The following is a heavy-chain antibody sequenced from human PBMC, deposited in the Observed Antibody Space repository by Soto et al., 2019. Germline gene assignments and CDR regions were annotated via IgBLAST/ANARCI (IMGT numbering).Heavy chain of an antibody. Sequence: SETLSLTCAVYGGSFSGYYWSWIRQPPGKGLEWIGEINHSGSTNYNPSLKSRVTISVDTSKNQFSLKLSSVTAADTVVYYCARGRMVRGVISWGQGTIVTVSS. V-gene: IGHV4-34*01. CDR2: INHSGST. J-gene: IGHJ3*01. CDR1: GGSFSGYY. D-gene: IGHD3-10*01. CDR3: ARGRMVRGVIS.